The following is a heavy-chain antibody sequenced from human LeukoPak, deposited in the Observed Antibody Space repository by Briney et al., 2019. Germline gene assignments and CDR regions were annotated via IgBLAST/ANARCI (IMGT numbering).Heavy chain of an antibody. D-gene: IGHD3-10*01. CDR1: GGSISSSSYY. Sequence: PSETLSLTCTVSGGSISSSSYYWTWIRQPAGKGLEWIGRIYTSGSTNYNPSLKSRVTMSVDTSKNQFSLKLSSVTAAGTAVYYCARDVRNYYGSGSYRAYYYMDVWGKGTTVTISS. V-gene: IGHV4-61*02. J-gene: IGHJ6*03. CDR2: IYTSGST. CDR3: ARDVRNYYGSGSYRAYYYMDV.